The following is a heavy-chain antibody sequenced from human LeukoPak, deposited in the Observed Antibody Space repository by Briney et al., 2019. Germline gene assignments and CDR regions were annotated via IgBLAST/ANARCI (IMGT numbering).Heavy chain of an antibody. CDR1: GFTFSGSA. V-gene: IGHV3-73*01. Sequence: GGSLRLSCAASGFTFSGSAMHWVRQASGKGLEWVGRIRSKANNYAKAYAASVKGRFTISRDDSKNTAYLQMNSLKTEDTAVYYCWLPGENYGDSVDYWGQGTLVTVSS. D-gene: IGHD4-17*01. CDR3: WLPGENYGDSVDY. J-gene: IGHJ4*02. CDR2: IRSKANNYAK.